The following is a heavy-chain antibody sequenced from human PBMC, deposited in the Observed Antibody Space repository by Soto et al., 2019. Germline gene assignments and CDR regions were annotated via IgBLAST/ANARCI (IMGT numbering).Heavy chain of an antibody. CDR3: ARERSYAFDI. Sequence: GGSLRLSCAASGFTFSTYSMNWVRQAPGKGLEWVSSISSSSNYIYYADSVKGRFTISRDSAQDSLYLQMSSLRAEDTAVYYCARERSYAFDIWGQGTMVTVSS. J-gene: IGHJ3*02. CDR2: ISSSSNYI. CDR1: GFTFSTYS. V-gene: IGHV3-21*01.